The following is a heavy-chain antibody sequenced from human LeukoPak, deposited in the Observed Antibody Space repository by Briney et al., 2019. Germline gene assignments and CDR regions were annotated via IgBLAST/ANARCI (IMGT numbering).Heavy chain of an antibody. CDR3: ARTGTTDYYYGMDV. V-gene: IGHV4-39*07. D-gene: IGHD1-1*01. CDR1: GGSISSSSYY. J-gene: IGHJ6*02. CDR2: IYYSGST. Sequence: PSETLSLTCTVSGGSISSSSYYWGWIRQPPGKGLEWIGSIYYSGSTYYNPSLKSRVTISVDTSKNQFSLKLSSVTAADTAEYYCARTGTTDYYYGMDVWGQGTTVTVSS.